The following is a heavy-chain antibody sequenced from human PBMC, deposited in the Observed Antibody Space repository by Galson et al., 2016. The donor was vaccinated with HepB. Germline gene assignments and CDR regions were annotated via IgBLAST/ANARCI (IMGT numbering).Heavy chain of an antibody. D-gene: IGHD2-2*01. CDR1: GLTFRNYG. CDR2: ISYDGNYE. Sequence: SLRLSCAVSGLTFRNYGMHWVRQAPGKGLEWVAVISYDGNYEFYIDSVKGRFTLSRDNSKNTLSLQMSSLRGDDTALYFCAKETRPLVYCRSTNCFDYFGLDVWGQGAPVTVSS. J-gene: IGHJ6*02. CDR3: AKETRPLVYCRSTNCFDYFGLDV. V-gene: IGHV3-30*18.